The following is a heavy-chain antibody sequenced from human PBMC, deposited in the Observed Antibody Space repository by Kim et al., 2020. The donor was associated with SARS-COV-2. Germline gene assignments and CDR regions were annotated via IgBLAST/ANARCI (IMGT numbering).Heavy chain of an antibody. CDR2: INADDANT. Sequence: ASVKVSCKASGYTFTNYAMHWVRQAPGQRLEWMGWINADDANTKYSQKFQGRVTSTRDTSASTAYMELSSLRFEDTAVYYCARGSSHGFNPPIDHWGQGTLVTVSS. CDR3: ARGSSHGFNPPIDH. V-gene: IGHV1-3*01. D-gene: IGHD2-15*01. J-gene: IGHJ4*02. CDR1: GYTFTNYA.